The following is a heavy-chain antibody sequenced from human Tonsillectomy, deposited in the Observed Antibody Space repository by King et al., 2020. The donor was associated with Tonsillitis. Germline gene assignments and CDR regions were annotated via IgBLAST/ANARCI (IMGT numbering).Heavy chain of an antibody. CDR3: AKDLGSIGYSFPGAFDI. CDR2: ISWDGGST. D-gene: IGHD3-22*01. Sequence: VQLVESGGVVVQPGGSLRLSCAASGFTFDDYTMHWVRQAPGKGLEWVSLISWDGGSTYYADSVKGRVAISRDNSKNSLYLQMNSLRTEDTALYYCAKDLGSIGYSFPGAFDIWGQGTMVTASS. CDR1: GFTFDDYT. J-gene: IGHJ3*02. V-gene: IGHV3-43*01.